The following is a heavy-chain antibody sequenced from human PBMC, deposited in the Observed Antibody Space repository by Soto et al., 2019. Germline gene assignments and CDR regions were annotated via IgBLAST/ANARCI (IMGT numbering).Heavy chain of an antibody. J-gene: IGHJ3*02. CDR1: GDSISRSNDY. CDR3: ATYVSGGNYRGII. CDR2: ISQTGTT. V-gene: IGHV4-39*01. Sequence: QLQLQESGPALVKPSETLSLTCTVSGDSISRSNDYWIWIRQPPGKGLEWLATISQTGTTYYTSSLKSRVTISIDTSQNQFSLKLTSVTAADTAVYYCATYVSGGNYRGIIWGQGTMVTVSS. D-gene: IGHD4-4*01.